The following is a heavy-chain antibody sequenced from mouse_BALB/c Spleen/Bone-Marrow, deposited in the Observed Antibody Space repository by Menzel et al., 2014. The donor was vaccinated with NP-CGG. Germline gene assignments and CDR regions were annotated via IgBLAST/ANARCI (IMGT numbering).Heavy chain of an antibody. CDR3: ARKGYGNFHSYAMDY. CDR1: GYTFTSNW. Sequence: QVQLQQPGAELAKPGVSVKMSCKATGYTFTSNWMYWIKQRPGQGLEWIGYINPSTGYTEYNQKFKDKAPLTAGKSSNTAYMQLSSLTSEDSAVYYCARKGYGNFHSYAMDYWGQGPSVTVSS. CDR2: INPSTGYT. J-gene: IGHJ4*01. D-gene: IGHD2-1*01. V-gene: IGHV1-7*01.